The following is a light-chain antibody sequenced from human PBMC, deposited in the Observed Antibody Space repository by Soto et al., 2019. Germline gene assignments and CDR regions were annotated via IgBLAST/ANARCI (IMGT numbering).Light chain of an antibody. CDR1: QSVSSY. CDR3: QQRSNWPPT. CDR2: DAS. J-gene: IGKJ2*01. Sequence: EIVLTQSPASLSLSPGERATLSCRASQSVSSYLAWYQQKPGQAPRLLIYDASNRATGIPARFSGSGSGKDFTLTIISLEAEDFAVYYCQQRSNWPPTCGQGTKLEIK. V-gene: IGKV3-11*01.